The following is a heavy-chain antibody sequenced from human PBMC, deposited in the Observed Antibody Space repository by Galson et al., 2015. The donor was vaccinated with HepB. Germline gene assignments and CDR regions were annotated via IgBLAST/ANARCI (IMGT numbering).Heavy chain of an antibody. Sequence: SLRLSCAASGFTFSNAWMSWVRQAPGKGLEWVGRIKSKTDGGTTDYAAPVKGRFTISRDDSKNTLYLQMNSLKTEDTAVYYCTTDVSISGYYDFWSGYYRWPNYYYYGMDVWGQGTTVTVSS. CDR2: IKSKTDGGTT. D-gene: IGHD3-3*01. J-gene: IGHJ6*02. CDR3: TTDVSISGYYDFWSGYYRWPNYYYYGMDV. CDR1: GFTFSNAW. V-gene: IGHV3-15*01.